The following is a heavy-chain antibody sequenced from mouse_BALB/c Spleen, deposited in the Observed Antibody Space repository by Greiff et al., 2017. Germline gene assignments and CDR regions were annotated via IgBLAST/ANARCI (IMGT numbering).Heavy chain of an antibody. J-gene: IGHJ4*01. D-gene: IGHD2-14*01. CDR3: ARSYYRYDDAMDY. Sequence: VKLQESGAELAKPGASVKMSCKASGYTFTSYWMHWVKQRPGQGLEWIGYINPSTGYTEYNQKFKDKATLTADKSSSTAYMQLSSLTSEDSAVYYCARSYYRYDDAMDYWGQGTSVTVSS. CDR1: GYTFTSYW. V-gene: IGHV1-7*01. CDR2: INPSTGYT.